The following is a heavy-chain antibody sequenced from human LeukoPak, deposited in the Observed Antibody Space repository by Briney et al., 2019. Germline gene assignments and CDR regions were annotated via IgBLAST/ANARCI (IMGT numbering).Heavy chain of an antibody. CDR2: IKQDGSEK. V-gene: IGHV3-7*01. CDR1: GFTFSSYG. D-gene: IGHD1-26*01. CDR3: ARDREEVGATNY. Sequence: GGSLRLSCATSGFTFSSYGMHWVRQAPGKGLEWVANIKQDGSEKYYVDSVKGRFTISRDNAKNSLYLQMNSLRAEDTAVYYCARDREEVGATNYWGQGTLVTVSS. J-gene: IGHJ4*02.